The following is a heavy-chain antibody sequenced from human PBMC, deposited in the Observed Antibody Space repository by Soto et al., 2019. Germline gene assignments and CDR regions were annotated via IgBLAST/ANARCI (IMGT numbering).Heavy chain of an antibody. V-gene: IGHV3-72*01. D-gene: IGHD3-16*01. CDR2: SKNKADSYTT. Sequence: EVQLVESGGGLVQPGGSLRLSCAASGFTFSDHYMDWVRQAPGKGLEWVGRSKNKADSYTTEYAASVKGRFSISRDGSQNSVFLQMNSVKTEATAVYYCTVWVSRNDFGAAWGQGILVTVSS. J-gene: IGHJ4*02. CDR1: GFTFSDHY. CDR3: TVWVSRNDFGAA.